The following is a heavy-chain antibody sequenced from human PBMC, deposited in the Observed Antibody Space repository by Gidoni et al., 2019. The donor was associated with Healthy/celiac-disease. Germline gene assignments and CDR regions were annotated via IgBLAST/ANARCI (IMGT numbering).Heavy chain of an antibody. J-gene: IGHJ3*02. CDR2: IFSNDEQ. CDR1: GVAPSNARMG. CDR3: ARPDTGGDAFDI. D-gene: IGHD3-10*01. Sequence: QVTLKESGPVLVKRTETLTLTCTAHGVAPSNARMGVSWLRQPPGKALELLAHIFSNDEQSYSTSLKRMLTISKVTSKSQVVPTMSNMDPVDTATYYCARPDTGGDAFDIWGQGTMVTVSS. V-gene: IGHV2-26*01.